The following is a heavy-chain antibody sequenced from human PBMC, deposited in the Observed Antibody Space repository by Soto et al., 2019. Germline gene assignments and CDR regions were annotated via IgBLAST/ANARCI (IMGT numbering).Heavy chain of an antibody. J-gene: IGHJ6*02. CDR2: INAGNGNT. CDR1: GYPLSSYA. CDR3: ARDRASCCYQSLHDYYYYGMDV. V-gene: IGHV1-3*01. Sequence: XSVKVSCNASGYPLSSYAMHWGRQAPGQRLEWMGWINAGNGNTKYSQKFQGRVTITRDTSASTAYMELSSLRSEDTAVYYCARDRASCCYQSLHDYYYYGMDVWGQGTTVTVSS. D-gene: IGHD2-2*01.